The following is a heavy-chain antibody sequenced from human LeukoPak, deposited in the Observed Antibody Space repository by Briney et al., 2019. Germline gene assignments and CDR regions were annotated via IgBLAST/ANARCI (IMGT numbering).Heavy chain of an antibody. CDR3: ARAPYVDYGKNWSDS. D-gene: IGHD4/OR15-4a*01. Sequence: PSETLSLTCAVSGYSISSGFYWGGSRPPPGKGVGGVGIFYDGRKTQYNASLKSRLTISRDISKNPFSLKLSSVTAADTAVYYCARAPYVDYGKNWSDSWGQGTLVTVSS. V-gene: IGHV4-38-2*01. CDR2: FYDGRKT. J-gene: IGHJ5*02. CDR1: GYSISSGFY.